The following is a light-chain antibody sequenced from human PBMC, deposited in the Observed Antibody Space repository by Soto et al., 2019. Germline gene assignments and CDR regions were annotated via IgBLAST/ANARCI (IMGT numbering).Light chain of an antibody. V-gene: IGLV2-8*01. J-gene: IGLJ1*01. CDR2: EVS. CDR1: SSDVGGYDY. Sequence: QSALTQPPSASGSPGQSVTISCTGTSSDVGGYDYVSWYQQHPGKAPELMIYEVSKRPSGVPDRFSGSKSGNTASLTVSGLQAEDEADYYCRSYAGSSTYVFGTGPKVTV. CDR3: RSYAGSSTYV.